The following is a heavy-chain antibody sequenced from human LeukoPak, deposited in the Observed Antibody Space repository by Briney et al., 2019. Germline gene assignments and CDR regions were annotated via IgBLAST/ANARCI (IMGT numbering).Heavy chain of an antibody. J-gene: IGHJ4*02. D-gene: IGHD3-22*01. CDR3: ARSGDSSGYYYLFDY. V-gene: IGHV4-39*07. CDR1: GGSISGSSYY. Sequence: PSETLSLTCTVSGGSISGSSYYWAWIRQPPGKGLEWIGSGFYSGSAYYNPSLKSRLTISVDTSKNQFSLDLSSVTAADTAVYYCARSGDSSGYYYLFDYWGQGTLVTVSS. CDR2: GFYSGSA.